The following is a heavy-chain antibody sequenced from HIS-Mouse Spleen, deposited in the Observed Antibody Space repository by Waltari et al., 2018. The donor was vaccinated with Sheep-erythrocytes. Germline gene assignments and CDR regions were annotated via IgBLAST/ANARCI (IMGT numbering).Heavy chain of an antibody. CDR1: GGSISSSSYY. J-gene: IGHJ5*02. Sequence: QLQLQESGPGLVKPSETLSLTCTVSGGSISSSSYYWGWIRQPPGKGLEWIGSIYYSGSTYDNPYRKSRVTISVDTAKNQFSLKLSSVTAADTAVYYCASTPYSGYDVNWFDPWGQGTLVTVSS. CDR3: ASTPYSGYDVNWFDP. CDR2: IYYSGST. D-gene: IGHD5-12*01. V-gene: IGHV4-39*07.